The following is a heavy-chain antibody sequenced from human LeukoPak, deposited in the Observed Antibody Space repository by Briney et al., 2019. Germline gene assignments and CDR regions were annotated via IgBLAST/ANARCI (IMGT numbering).Heavy chain of an antibody. J-gene: IGHJ4*02. V-gene: IGHV4-39*07. D-gene: IGHD3-10*02. CDR3: ARGRFSAYVRPYDY. CDR2: IYYSGNT. CDR1: GGSISSSSYF. Sequence: SETLSLTCSVSGGSISSSSYFWGWIRQPPGKGLEWIGSIYYSGNTYYNPSLKSRVTISVDTSKNQFSLKLSSVTAADTAVYYCARGRFSAYVRPYDYWGQGTLVTVSS.